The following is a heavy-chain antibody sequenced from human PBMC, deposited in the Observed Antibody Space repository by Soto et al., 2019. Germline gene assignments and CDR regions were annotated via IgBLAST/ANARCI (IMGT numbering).Heavy chain of an antibody. CDR2: IYYRGST. CDR3: ARLSATIFGVVIHVDWFDP. D-gene: IGHD3-3*01. CDR1: GASISSYY. V-gene: IGHV4-59*08. Sequence: SETLSLTCSVSGASISSYYWSWIRQPPGKGLEWIGYIYYRGSTNYNPSLKSRVTMSVDTSKNQFSLKLSSVIAADTAVYYCARLSATIFGVVIHVDWFDPWGQGTLVTVSS. J-gene: IGHJ5*02.